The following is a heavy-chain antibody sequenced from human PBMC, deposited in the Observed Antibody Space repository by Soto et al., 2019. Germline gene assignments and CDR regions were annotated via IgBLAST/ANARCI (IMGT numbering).Heavy chain of an antibody. CDR2: IYYSGST. Sequence: SETLSLTCTVSGGSISSGDYYWSWIRQPPGKGLEWIGYIYYSGSTYYNPSLKSRVTISVDTSKNQFSLKLSSVTAADTAVYYCARVDVVLMVYATDYWGQGTLVTVSS. CDR1: GGSISSGDYY. V-gene: IGHV4-30-4*01. J-gene: IGHJ4*02. CDR3: ARVDVVLMVYATDY. D-gene: IGHD2-8*01.